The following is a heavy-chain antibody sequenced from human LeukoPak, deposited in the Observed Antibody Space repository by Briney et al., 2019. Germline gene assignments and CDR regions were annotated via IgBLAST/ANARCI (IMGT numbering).Heavy chain of an antibody. CDR2: IRSKANSYAT. Sequence: PGGSLRLSCAASGFTFSGSAMHWVRQASGKGLEWVGRIRSKANSYATAYAASVKGRFTISRDDSKNTAYLQMNSLKTEDTAVYYCTRPDSVAGSGDYWGQGTLVTVSS. CDR3: TRPDSVAGSGDY. D-gene: IGHD6-19*01. V-gene: IGHV3-73*01. CDR1: GFTFSGSA. J-gene: IGHJ4*02.